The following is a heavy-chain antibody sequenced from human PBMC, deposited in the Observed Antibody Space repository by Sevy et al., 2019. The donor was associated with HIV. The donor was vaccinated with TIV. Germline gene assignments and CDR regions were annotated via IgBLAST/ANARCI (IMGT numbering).Heavy chain of an antibody. J-gene: IGHJ4*02. D-gene: IGHD4-17*01. V-gene: IGHV3-48*03. CDR3: ARDLPPSATTVAHFDY. Sequence: GGSLRLSCAASGFIFSSYEMSWVRQAPGKGLEWVSHISQSGGTTYYSDSVKGLFTISRDNAKNSLYLQMNSLRAEDTAISYCARDLPPSATTVAHFDYWGQGTLVTVSS. CDR2: ISQSGGTT. CDR1: GFIFSSYE.